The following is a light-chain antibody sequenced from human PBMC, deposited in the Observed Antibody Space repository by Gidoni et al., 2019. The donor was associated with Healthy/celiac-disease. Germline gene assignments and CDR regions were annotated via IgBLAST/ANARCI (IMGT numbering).Light chain of an antibody. V-gene: IGKV1-33*01. CDR1: QAISYY. J-gene: IGKJ1*01. Sequence: DIQMTQYPSSLSASVGDIVTITCQASQAISYYLNWYQQNPGKAPKLLTYDATNLETEVPSRFSGSGSEIDFTFSISELQAEDIATYYWQQYDNPPWTFXQXTKVEIK. CDR2: DAT. CDR3: QQYDNPPWT.